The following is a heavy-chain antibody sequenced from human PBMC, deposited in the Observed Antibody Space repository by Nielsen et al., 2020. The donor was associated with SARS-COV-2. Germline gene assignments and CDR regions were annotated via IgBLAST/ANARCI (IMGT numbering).Heavy chain of an antibody. CDR2: ISYDGSNK. V-gene: IGHV3-30*03. CDR3: ATDYGGKGTFDY. CDR1: GFTFSSYG. J-gene: IGHJ4*02. D-gene: IGHD4-23*01. Sequence: GESLKISCAASGFTFSSYGMHWVRQAPGKGLEWVAVISYDGSNKYYADSVKGRFTISRDNSKNTLYLQMNSLRAEDTAVYYCATDYGGKGTFDYWGQGTLVTVSS.